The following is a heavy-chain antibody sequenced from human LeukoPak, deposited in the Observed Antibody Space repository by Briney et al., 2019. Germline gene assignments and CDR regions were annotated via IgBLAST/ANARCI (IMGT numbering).Heavy chain of an antibody. Sequence: ASVKVSCKASGGTFSSYAISWVRQAPGQGLEWMGGIIPIFGTANYAQKFQGRVTITTDESTSTAYMELSSLRSEDTAVYYCARLGGIAAVEGVWGQGTLVTVSS. J-gene: IGHJ4*02. CDR3: ARLGGIAAVEGV. CDR2: IIPIFGTA. D-gene: IGHD6-13*01. CDR1: GGTFSSYA. V-gene: IGHV1-69*05.